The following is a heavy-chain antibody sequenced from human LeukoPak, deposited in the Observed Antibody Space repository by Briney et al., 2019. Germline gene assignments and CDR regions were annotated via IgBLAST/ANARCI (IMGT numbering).Heavy chain of an antibody. Sequence: SETLSLTCAVYGGSFSGYYWSWIRQPPGKGLEWIGEINHSGSTNYNPSLKSRVTISVDTSKNQFSLKLSSVTAAGTAVCYCAGGDYGDYGLDYWGQGTLVTVSS. CDR1: GGSFSGYY. CDR3: AGGDYGDYGLDY. V-gene: IGHV4-34*01. J-gene: IGHJ4*02. D-gene: IGHD4-17*01. CDR2: INHSGST.